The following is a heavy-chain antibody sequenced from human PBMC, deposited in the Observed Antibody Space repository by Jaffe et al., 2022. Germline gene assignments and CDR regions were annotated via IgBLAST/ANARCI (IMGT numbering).Heavy chain of an antibody. Sequence: EVQLVESGGGLVQPGGSLRLSCAASGFTFSSYSMNWVRQAPGKGLEWVSYISSSSSTIYYADSVKGRFTISRDNAKNSLYLQMNSLRAEDTAVYYCARVLTTPPDEGYYYYYYMDVWGKGTTVTVSS. D-gene: IGHD2-15*01. CDR1: GFTFSSYS. J-gene: IGHJ6*03. V-gene: IGHV3-48*01. CDR2: ISSSSSTI. CDR3: ARVLTTPPDEGYYYYYYMDV.